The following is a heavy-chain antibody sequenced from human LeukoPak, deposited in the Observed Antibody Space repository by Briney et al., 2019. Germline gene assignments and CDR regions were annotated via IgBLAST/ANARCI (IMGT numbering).Heavy chain of an antibody. D-gene: IGHD6-13*01. J-gene: IGHJ1*01. V-gene: IGHV3-30-3*01. Sequence: GGSLRLSCAASGFTFSSYAMHWVREAPGKGLERVAVISYDGSNKYSADSVKGRFTISRDNSKNTLYLHMKTLRAEETAVYSCARPRDHLYSSSWYDYGGNFQHWGQGTLVTVSS. CDR3: ARPRDHLYSSSWYDYGGNFQH. CDR2: ISYDGSNK. CDR1: GFTFSSYA.